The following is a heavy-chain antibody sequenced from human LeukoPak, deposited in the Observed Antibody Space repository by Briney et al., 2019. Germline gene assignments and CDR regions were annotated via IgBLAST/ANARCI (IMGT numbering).Heavy chain of an antibody. CDR2: ISGSGGST. D-gene: IGHD6-19*01. V-gene: IGHV3-23*01. CDR3: ARRSGIAVAGAFDY. CDR1: GFTFSSYA. Sequence: GGSLRLSCAASGFTFSSYAMSWVRQAPGKGLEWVSAISGSGGSTYYANSVKGRFTISRDNSKNTLYLQMNSLRAEDTAVYYCARRSGIAVAGAFDYWGQGTLVTVSS. J-gene: IGHJ4*02.